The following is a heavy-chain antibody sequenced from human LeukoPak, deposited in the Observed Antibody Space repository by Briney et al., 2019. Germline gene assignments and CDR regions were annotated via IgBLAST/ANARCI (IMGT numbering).Heavy chain of an antibody. CDR2: IYSGGST. Sequence: PGGSLRLSCAASGFTVSSNYMSWVRQAPGKGLEWVSVIYSGGSTYYADSVKGRFTISRDNSKNTLYLQMNSLRAEDTAVYYCARARGYYDSSGYFGYWGQGTLVTVSS. J-gene: IGHJ4*02. V-gene: IGHV3-53*01. CDR1: GFTVSSNY. D-gene: IGHD3-22*01. CDR3: ARARGYYDSSGYFGY.